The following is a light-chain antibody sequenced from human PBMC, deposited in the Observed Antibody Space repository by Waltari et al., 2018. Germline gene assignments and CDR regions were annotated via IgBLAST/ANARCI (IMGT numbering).Light chain of an antibody. CDR3: QQRSNWPSIT. J-gene: IGKJ5*01. CDR1: QSVSTY. CDR2: DAS. V-gene: IGKV3-11*01. Sequence: DIVLTQSPATLSLSPGERATLSCRASQSVSTYLAWYQQNPGQAPRLLIYDASNRATGIPARFSGSGSGTDFTLTISSLEPEDFAVYYCQQRSNWPSITFGQGTRLEIK.